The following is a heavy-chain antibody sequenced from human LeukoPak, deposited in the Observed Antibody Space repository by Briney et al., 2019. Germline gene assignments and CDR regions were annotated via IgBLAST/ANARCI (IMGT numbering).Heavy chain of an antibody. CDR1: GFTFSSYA. D-gene: IGHD6-19*01. CDR2: ISYDGSNK. J-gene: IGHJ3*02. V-gene: IGHV3-30-3*01. Sequence: PGGSLRLSCAASGFTFSSYAMHWVRQAPGKGLEWVAVISYDGSNKYYADSVKGRFTISRDNSKNTLYLQMNSLRAEDTAVYYCARKRGRIAVAAIAFDIWGQGTMVTVSS. CDR3: ARKRGRIAVAAIAFDI.